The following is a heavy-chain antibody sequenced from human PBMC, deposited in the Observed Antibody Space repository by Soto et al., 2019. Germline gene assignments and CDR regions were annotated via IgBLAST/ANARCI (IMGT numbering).Heavy chain of an antibody. CDR1: APSIRGFY. Sequence: PPDPLSLTCPVSAPSIRGFYWSWIRKSSGKGLEWIGRIYATGTTDYNPSLKSRVMMSVDTSKKQFSLKLSSVTAADTAVYYCARGRYCSSTSCKGDWFDPWGQGNLVTVSS. CDR2: IYATGTT. V-gene: IGHV4-4*07. D-gene: IGHD2-2*01. CDR3: ARGRYCSSTSCKGDWFDP. J-gene: IGHJ5*02.